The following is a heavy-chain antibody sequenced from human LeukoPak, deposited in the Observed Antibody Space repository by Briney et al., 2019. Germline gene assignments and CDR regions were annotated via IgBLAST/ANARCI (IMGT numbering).Heavy chain of an antibody. Sequence: ASAKVSCKASGYTFTSYGISWVRQAPGQGLEWMGWISAYNGNTNYAQKLQGRVTMTTDTSTSTAYMELRSLRSDDTAVYYCAREEGWFGELSYFDYWGQGTLVTVSA. CDR2: ISAYNGNT. CDR3: AREEGWFGELSYFDY. D-gene: IGHD3-10*01. CDR1: GYTFTSYG. V-gene: IGHV1-18*01. J-gene: IGHJ4*02.